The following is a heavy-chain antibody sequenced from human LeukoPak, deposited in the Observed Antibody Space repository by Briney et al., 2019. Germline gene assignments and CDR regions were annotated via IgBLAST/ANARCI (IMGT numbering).Heavy chain of an antibody. CDR1: GYSISSSNW. J-gene: IGHJ3*02. Sequence: SETLSLTCAVSGYSISSSNWWAWIRQPPGKGLECIGYIHYSGSIYYNPSLKSRVTMSVDTSKNQFSLKLSSVTAADTAVYYCARDVGWLVPFDAFDIWGQGTMVTVSS. CDR3: ARDVGWLVPFDAFDI. V-gene: IGHV4-28*03. CDR2: IHYSGSI. D-gene: IGHD6-19*01.